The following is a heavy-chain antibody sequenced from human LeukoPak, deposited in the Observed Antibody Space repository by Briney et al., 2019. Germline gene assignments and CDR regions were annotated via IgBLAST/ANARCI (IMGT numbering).Heavy chain of an antibody. CDR1: GYSFTSYW. V-gene: IGHV5-51*01. CDR2: IYPGDSDT. J-gene: IGHJ4*02. Sequence: GESLKISCKGSGYSFTSYWIGWVRQIPGKGLEWMGIIYPGDSDTRYSPSFQGQVTISADKSISTAYLQWSSLKASDTAMYYCALGGYYDSSGYTLDYWGQGTLVTVSS. CDR3: ALGGYYDSSGYTLDY. D-gene: IGHD3-22*01.